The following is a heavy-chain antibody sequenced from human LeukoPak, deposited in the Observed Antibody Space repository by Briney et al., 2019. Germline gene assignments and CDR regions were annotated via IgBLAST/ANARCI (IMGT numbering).Heavy chain of an antibody. V-gene: IGHV5-51*01. J-gene: IGHJ4*02. CDR1: GYSFTSYW. Sequence: KHGESLKISCKGSGYSFTSYWIGWVRQMPGKGLEWMGTIYPGDSDTRYSQSFQGQVTISANKSNSTPYLQWSSLKASDTAMYYCASFGKPLPTDYGGRGTLVTVSS. CDR3: ASFGKPLPTDY. D-gene: IGHD3-3*01. CDR2: IYPGDSDT.